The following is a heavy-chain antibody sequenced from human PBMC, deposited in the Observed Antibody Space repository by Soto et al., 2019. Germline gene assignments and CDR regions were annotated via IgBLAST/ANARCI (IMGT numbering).Heavy chain of an antibody. CDR1: GGTFSSYA. V-gene: IGHV1-69*13. CDR2: IIPIFGTA. CDR3: AGDIVVVPAARHRNYYYYGMDV. J-gene: IGHJ6*02. D-gene: IGHD2-2*01. Sequence: ASVKVSCKASGGTFSSYAISWVRQSPGQGLEWMGGIIPIFGTANYAQKFQGRVTITADESTSTAYMELSSLRSEDTAVYYCAGDIVVVPAARHRNYYYYGMDVWGQGTTVTVSS.